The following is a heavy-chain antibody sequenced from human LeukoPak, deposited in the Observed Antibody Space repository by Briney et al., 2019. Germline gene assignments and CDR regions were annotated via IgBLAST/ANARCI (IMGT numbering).Heavy chain of an antibody. CDR3: VKVKAVAGFGVYFDS. CDR1: GFTFDLYA. CDR2: ISWNSGNI. J-gene: IGHJ4*02. Sequence: HPGGSLRLSCAASGFTFDLYAMHWVRQAPGKGLEWVSGISWNSGNIVYADSVKGRFTISRDNAENSLYLQMNSLRPEDMALYYCVKVKAVAGFGVYFDSWGQGTLVTVSS. D-gene: IGHD6-19*01. V-gene: IGHV3-9*03.